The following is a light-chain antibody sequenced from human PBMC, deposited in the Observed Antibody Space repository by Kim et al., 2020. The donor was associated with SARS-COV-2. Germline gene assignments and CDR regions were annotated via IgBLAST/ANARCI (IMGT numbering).Light chain of an antibody. Sequence: SVQPPCTLGSGEESYTIAWHRQQPGKGPRYLMKLNSDGSHSKGDGIPDRFSGSSSGAERYLTISSLKSEDEADYYCQTWGTGLNWVFGGGTQLTVL. CDR3: QTWGTGLNWV. CDR1: SGEESYT. V-gene: IGLV4-69*01. CDR2: LNSDGSH. J-gene: IGLJ3*02.